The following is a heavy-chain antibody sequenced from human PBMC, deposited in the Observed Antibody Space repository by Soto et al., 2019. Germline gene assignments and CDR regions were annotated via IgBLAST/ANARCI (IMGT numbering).Heavy chain of an antibody. Sequence: SETLSLTCTVSGGSISSGDYYWSWIRQPPGKGLEWIGYIYYSGSTNYNPSLKSRVTISVDTSKNQFSLKLSSVTAADTAVYYCARASLPIVGATDYWGQGTLVTVSS. V-gene: IGHV4-61*08. D-gene: IGHD1-26*01. J-gene: IGHJ4*02. CDR1: GGSISSGDYY. CDR3: ARASLPIVGATDY. CDR2: IYYSGST.